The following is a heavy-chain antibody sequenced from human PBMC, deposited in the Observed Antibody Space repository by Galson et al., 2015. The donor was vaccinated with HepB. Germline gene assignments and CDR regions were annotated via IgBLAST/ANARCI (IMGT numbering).Heavy chain of an antibody. CDR2: ITTGGYNT. J-gene: IGHJ4*01. CDR1: GFTFTSYA. D-gene: IGHD1-26*01. Sequence: SLRLSCAASGFTFTSYAMGWVRQAPGKGLEWVSGITTGGYNTYYADSVKGRFTISRDNSKNTMDLQMNSLRADDTAVYYCAAKANSGTYYWGQGTLVTVSS. CDR3: AAKANSGTYY. V-gene: IGHV3-23*01.